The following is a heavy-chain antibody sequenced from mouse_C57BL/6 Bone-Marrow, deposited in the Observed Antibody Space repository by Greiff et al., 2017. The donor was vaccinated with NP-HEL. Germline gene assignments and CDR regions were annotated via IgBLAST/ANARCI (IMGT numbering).Heavy chain of an antibody. J-gene: IGHJ2*01. V-gene: IGHV1-64*01. D-gene: IGHD2-2*01. CDR3: ARDGYDGPYFDY. Sequence: QVQLQQPGAELVKPGASVKLSCKASGYTFTSYWMHWVKQRPGQGLEWIGMIHPNSGSTNYNEKFKSKATLTVDKSSSTAYMQLSSLTSEDSAVYYWARDGYDGPYFDYWGQGTTLTVSS. CDR1: GYTFTSYW. CDR2: IHPNSGST.